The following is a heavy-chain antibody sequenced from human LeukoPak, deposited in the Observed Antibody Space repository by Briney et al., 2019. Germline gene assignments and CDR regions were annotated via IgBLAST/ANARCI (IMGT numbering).Heavy chain of an antibody. V-gene: IGHV3-30-3*01. CDR2: ISCDGSNK. CDR1: GFTFSSYS. Sequence: AGSLCLSCAASGFTFSSYSMHWVRQPPGKGLEWVAAISCDGSNKYYADSVKGRFIISRDNSKSTLYLQMNSLRAEDTAVYYCARGLGPVTAHPDYWGQGTLVTVSS. J-gene: IGHJ4*02. CDR3: ARGLGPVTAHPDY. D-gene: IGHD2-21*02.